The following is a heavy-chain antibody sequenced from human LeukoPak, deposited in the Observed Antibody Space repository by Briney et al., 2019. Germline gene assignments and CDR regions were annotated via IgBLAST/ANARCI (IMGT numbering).Heavy chain of an antibody. CDR1: GYTLTELS. V-gene: IGHV1-24*01. CDR2: FDPEDGET. J-gene: IGHJ4*02. D-gene: IGHD3-22*01. Sequence: ASVKVSCKVSGYTLTELSMHWVRQAPGKGLEWMGGFDPEDGETIYAQKFQGRVTMTEDTSTDTAYMELSSLRSEDTAVYYCARATYYYDNSGYYHFDYWGQGTLVTVSS. CDR3: ARATYYYDNSGYYHFDY.